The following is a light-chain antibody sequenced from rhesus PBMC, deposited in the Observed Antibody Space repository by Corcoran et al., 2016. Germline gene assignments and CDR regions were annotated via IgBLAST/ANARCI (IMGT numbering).Light chain of an antibody. CDR3: QQSSNLSHS. CDR2: GAS. J-gene: IGKJ2*01. CDR1: QSVGSY. V-gene: IGKV3-24*04. Sequence: ETVVTQSPATLSLSPGERATLSCRASQSVGSYLAWYQQKPGQAPRLLIYGASSRATGIPDRFSGSGSGTDFTLAINSLEPEDVGVYDYQQSSNLSHSFGQGTKVEVK.